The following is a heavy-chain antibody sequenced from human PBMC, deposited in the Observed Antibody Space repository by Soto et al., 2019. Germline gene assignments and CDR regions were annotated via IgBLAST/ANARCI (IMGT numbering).Heavy chain of an antibody. CDR2: IIPILGIA. J-gene: IGHJ2*01. CDR3: ARWEPAVWYFDL. D-gene: IGHD1-26*01. Sequence: ASVKVSCKASGGTFSSYISWVRQAPGQGLEWMGRIIPILGIANYAQKFQGRVTITADKSTSTAYMELSSPRSEDTAVYYCARWEPAVWYFDLWGRGTLVTVSS. V-gene: IGHV1-69*02. CDR1: GGTFSSY.